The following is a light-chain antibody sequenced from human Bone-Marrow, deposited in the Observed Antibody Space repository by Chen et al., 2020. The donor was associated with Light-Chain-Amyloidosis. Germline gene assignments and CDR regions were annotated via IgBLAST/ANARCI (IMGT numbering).Light chain of an antibody. CDR3: QQYNSYSGT. CDR1: PGISSW. J-gene: IGKJ1*01. V-gene: IGKV1-5*01. CDR2: DAS. Sequence: DIQMTQSPSTLSASVGARVTITCRASPGISSWLAWYQQKPGKAPKLLIYDASSRESGVPSRFSGSRSETKITLNISSLQLHAFAAYGCQQYNSYSGTFCEGTKVEV.